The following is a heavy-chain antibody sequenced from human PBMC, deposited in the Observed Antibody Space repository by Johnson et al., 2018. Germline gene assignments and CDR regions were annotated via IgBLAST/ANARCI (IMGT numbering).Heavy chain of an antibody. CDR1: GFTFSSYA. J-gene: IGHJ3*02. Sequence: VQLVESGGGVVQPGRSLRLSCAASGFTFSSYAMHWVRQAPGKGLEWVANIKQDGSEKYYVDSMKGRFTISRDNDKNSLYLQMNSLRAEDTAVYYCAPYAFDIWGQGTMVTVSS. V-gene: IGHV3-7*03. CDR2: IKQDGSEK. CDR3: APYAFDI.